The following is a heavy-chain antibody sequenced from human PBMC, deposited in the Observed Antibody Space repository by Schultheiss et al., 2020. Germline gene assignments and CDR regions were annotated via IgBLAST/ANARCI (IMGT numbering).Heavy chain of an antibody. Sequence: GGSLRLSCAASGFTFSSYTMNWVRQAPGKGLEWVSAISGSGGSTYYADSVKGRFTISRDNSKNTLYLQMGSLRAEDMAVYYCARMVGGHDAFDVWGKGTMGTVAS. J-gene: IGHJ3*01. CDR3: ARMVGGHDAFDV. V-gene: IGHV3-23*01. CDR1: GFTFSSYT. CDR2: ISGSGGST. D-gene: IGHD1-26*01.